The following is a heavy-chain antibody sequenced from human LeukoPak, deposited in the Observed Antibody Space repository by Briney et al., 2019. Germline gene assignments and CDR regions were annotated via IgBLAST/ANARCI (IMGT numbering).Heavy chain of an antibody. CDR2: IYHSGST. Sequence: SQTLSLTCAVSGGSISSGGYSWSWIRQPPGKGLEWIGYIYHSGSTYYNPSLKSRVTISVDRSKNQFSLKLSSVTAADTAVYYCARVDRYGSGDLIIDYWGQGTLVTVSS. CDR3: ARVDRYGSGDLIIDY. CDR1: GGSISSGGYS. D-gene: IGHD3-10*01. V-gene: IGHV4-30-2*01. J-gene: IGHJ4*02.